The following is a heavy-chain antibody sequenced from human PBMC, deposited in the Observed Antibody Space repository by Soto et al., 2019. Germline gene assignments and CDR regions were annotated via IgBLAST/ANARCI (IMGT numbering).Heavy chain of an antibody. J-gene: IGHJ4*02. CDR3: ARSYQCIAVASDFDY. CDR2: ISGSGGST. V-gene: IGHV3-23*01. D-gene: IGHD6-19*01. Sequence: EVQLLESGGGLVQPGGSLRLSCAASGFTFSSYAMSWVRQAPGKGLEWVSAISGSGGSTYYADSVKGRFTISRDNSKNTLYLQMNSLRAEDTAVYYCARSYQCIAVASDFDYWGQGTLVTVPS. CDR1: GFTFSSYA.